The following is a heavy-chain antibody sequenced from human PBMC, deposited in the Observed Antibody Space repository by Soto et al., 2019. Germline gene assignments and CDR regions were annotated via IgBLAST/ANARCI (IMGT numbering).Heavy chain of an antibody. CDR3: ARSNYYESSGYYCQGGMDV. Sequence: LPLTCTVSGGSISSYYWSWIRQPPGKGLEWIGYIYYSGSTNYNPSLKSRVTISVDTSKNQFSLKLSSVTAADTAVYYCARSNYYESSGYYCQGGMDVWGQGTTVTVSS. CDR1: GGSISSYY. J-gene: IGHJ6*02. V-gene: IGHV4-59*01. CDR2: IYYSGST. D-gene: IGHD3-22*01.